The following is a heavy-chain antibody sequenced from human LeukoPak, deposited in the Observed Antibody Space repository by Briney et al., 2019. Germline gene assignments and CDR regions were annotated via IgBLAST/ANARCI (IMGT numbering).Heavy chain of an antibody. V-gene: IGHV4-38-2*02. J-gene: IGHJ6*03. D-gene: IGHD3-22*01. CDR1: GYSISSGYY. Sequence: PSETLSLTCTVSGYSISSGYYWGWIRQPPGKGLEWIGSIYHSGSTYYNPSLKSRVTISVDTSKNQFSLKLSSVTAADTAVYYCARQYYYDRTYYYYYMDVWGKGTTVTISS. CDR2: IYHSGST. CDR3: ARQYYYDRTYYYYYMDV.